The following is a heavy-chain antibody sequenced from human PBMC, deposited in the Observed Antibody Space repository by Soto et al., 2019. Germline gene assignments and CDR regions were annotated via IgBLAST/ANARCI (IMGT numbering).Heavy chain of an antibody. Sequence: EMQLVESGGGLVQSGGSLRLSCAASGFTFTTYWMTWVRQAPGKGLEWVANINQGGREKYYVDSVEGRFTISRDNAKNSLYLQMNSLRVEDTAVYYCATDLGYYNIWGRGTLVTFSS. CDR3: ATDLGYYNI. V-gene: IGHV3-7*01. D-gene: IGHD3-22*01. CDR2: INQGGREK. CDR1: GFTFTTYW. J-gene: IGHJ4*02.